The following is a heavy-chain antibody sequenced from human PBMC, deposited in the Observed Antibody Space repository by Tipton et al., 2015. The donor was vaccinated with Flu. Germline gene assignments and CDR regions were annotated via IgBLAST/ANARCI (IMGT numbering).Heavy chain of an antibody. V-gene: IGHV1-46*01. Sequence: QSGPEVKKPGASVKVSCKASGYTFTSYNMHWVRQAPGQGLEWMGIIYPAGGGIRYAQQFKGRVIMTRDRSTGTVHMELSSLRSYETAMYYCARDRGGGTYTFDVWGQGKMVTFSS. CDR2: IYPAGGGI. D-gene: IGHD1-1*01. J-gene: IGHJ3*01. CDR3: ARDRGGGTYTFDV. CDR1: GYTFTSYN.